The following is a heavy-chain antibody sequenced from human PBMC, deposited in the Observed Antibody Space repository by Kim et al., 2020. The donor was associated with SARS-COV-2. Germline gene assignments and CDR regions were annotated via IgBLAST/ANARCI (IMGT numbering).Heavy chain of an antibody. CDR3: ASSLRGCSGGSCYYDGLNWFDP. CDR1: GFTVSSNY. Sequence: GGSLRLSCAASGFTVSSNYMSWVRQAPGKGLEWVSVIYSGGSTYYADSVKGRFTISRDNSKNTLYLQMNSLRAEDTAVYYCASSLRGCSGGSCYYDGLNWFDPWGQGTLVTVSS. V-gene: IGHV3-53*01. J-gene: IGHJ5*02. D-gene: IGHD2-15*01. CDR2: IYSGGST.